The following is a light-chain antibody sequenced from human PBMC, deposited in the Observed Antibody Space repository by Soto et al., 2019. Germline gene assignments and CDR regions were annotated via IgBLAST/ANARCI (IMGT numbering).Light chain of an antibody. CDR1: QSISNTS. V-gene: IGKV3-20*01. CDR2: GAS. J-gene: IGKJ2*01. Sequence: EIVLTQSPDTLSLSPGERDTFSCRASQSISNTSLAWYLQKPGQAPRLLIYGASNRATDIPDRFSGSGSGTDFTLTISRLEPEHCAVYYCQQYGSSPPKYTFGQGTKLEIK. CDR3: QQYGSSPPKYT.